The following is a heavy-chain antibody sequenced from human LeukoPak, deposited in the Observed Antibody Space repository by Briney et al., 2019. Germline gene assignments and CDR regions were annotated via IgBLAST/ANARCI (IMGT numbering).Heavy chain of an antibody. CDR2: IYYSGST. J-gene: IGHJ4*02. Sequence: SETLSLTCTVSGGSISSYYWSWIRQPPGKGLEWIGYIYYSGSTNYNPSLKSRVTISVDTSKNRFSLKLSSVTAADTAVYYCARGTLTTFDYWGQGTLVTVSS. V-gene: IGHV4-59*12. CDR1: GGSISSYY. D-gene: IGHD4-17*01. CDR3: ARGTLTTFDY.